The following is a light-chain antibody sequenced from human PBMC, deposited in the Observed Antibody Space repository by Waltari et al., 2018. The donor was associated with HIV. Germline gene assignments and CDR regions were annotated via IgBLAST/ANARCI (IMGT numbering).Light chain of an antibody. J-gene: IGLJ2*01. V-gene: IGLV2-11*01. CDR3: CSSAGTSTSVV. Sequence: QSALTQPRSVSGSPGQSATISCTGTRSDVIAYNYVSWYQQPPGKAPKLVIYDVSHGPSGVADRLSAANSGDSVFLSSFLHDDEDEADYYCCSSAGTSTSVVFGGGTKLTVL. CDR1: RSDVIAYNY. CDR2: DVS.